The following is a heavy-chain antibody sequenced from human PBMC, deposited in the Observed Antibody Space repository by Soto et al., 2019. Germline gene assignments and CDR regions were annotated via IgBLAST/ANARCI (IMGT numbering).Heavy chain of an antibody. CDR1: GFTFIKYA. J-gene: IGHJ4*01. V-gene: IGHV1-3*01. CDR3: ARDYADIAVAGIPLLAH. Sequence: QVQLVQSGAEVKKPGASVNVSCKASGFTFIKYAMHWVRQAPGQRPEWMGWINAGNGNTRYSQRWQGRVTITSDTSSSTVYMDLSSLRSEDTAVYDWARDYADIAVAGIPLLAHWGQGTLVTVSS. CDR2: INAGNGNT. D-gene: IGHD6-19*01.